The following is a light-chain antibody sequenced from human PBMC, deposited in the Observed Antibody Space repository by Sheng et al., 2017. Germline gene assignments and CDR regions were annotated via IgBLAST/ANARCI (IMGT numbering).Light chain of an antibody. V-gene: IGKV3-15*01. Sequence: DIVMTQSPATLSVSPGEGATLSCRASQSVGVNLAWYQQKPGQAPRLLIYGPSTRAAGTPSRFTGRGSGTEFTLTISRLQSEDFAVYYCQQYNDRPPYTFGQGTKVEIK. CDR2: GPS. CDR3: QQYNDRPPYT. J-gene: IGKJ2*01. CDR1: QSVGVN.